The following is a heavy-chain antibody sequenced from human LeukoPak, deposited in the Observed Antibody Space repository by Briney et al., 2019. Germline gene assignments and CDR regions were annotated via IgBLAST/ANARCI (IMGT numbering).Heavy chain of an antibody. V-gene: IGHV3-30*12. J-gene: IGHJ4*02. CDR3: AKDLSLNSGYDYVLLGYYFDY. Sequence: PGGSLRLSCAASGFTFSSYGMHWVRQAPGKGLEWVAVISKDGNDKYYADSVKGRFTISRDNSKNTLYLQMNSLRAEDTAVYYCAKDLSLNSGYDYVLLGYYFDYWGQGTLVTVSS. D-gene: IGHD5-12*01. CDR2: ISKDGNDK. CDR1: GFTFSSYG.